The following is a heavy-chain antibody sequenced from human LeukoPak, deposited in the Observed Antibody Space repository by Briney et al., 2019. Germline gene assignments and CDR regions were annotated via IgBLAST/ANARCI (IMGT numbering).Heavy chain of an antibody. Sequence: GGSLRLSCAASGFTYSNYAMSWVRQAPGQGLEWVSAIHGSGHDTFYADAVKGRFTVSRDNSRNTLYLQLNSLRAEDTAVYYCATGNWGFDYWGQGTLVTVSS. V-gene: IGHV3-23*01. CDR2: IHGSGHDT. J-gene: IGHJ4*02. CDR1: GFTYSNYA. CDR3: ATGNWGFDY. D-gene: IGHD3-16*01.